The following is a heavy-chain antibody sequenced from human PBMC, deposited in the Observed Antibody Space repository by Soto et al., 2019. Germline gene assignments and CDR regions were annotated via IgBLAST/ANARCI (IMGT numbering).Heavy chain of an antibody. CDR1: GGSFSGYY. Sequence: PSETLSLTYAVYGGSFSGYYWSWIRQPPGKGLEWIGEINHSGSTNYNPSLKSRVSISVDTSKNQFSLKLSSVTAADTAVYYCARGGSTIFGVVIYYYYYGMDVWGQGTTVTVSS. CDR3: ARGGSTIFGVVIYYYYYGMDV. J-gene: IGHJ6*02. D-gene: IGHD3-3*01. V-gene: IGHV4-34*01. CDR2: INHSGST.